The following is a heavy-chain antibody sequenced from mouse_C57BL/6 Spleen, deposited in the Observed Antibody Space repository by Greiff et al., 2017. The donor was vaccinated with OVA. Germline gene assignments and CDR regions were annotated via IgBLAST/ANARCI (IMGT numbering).Heavy chain of an antibody. CDR1: GYTFTSYW. CDR3: ARRGWDDYAMDY. J-gene: IGHJ4*01. D-gene: IGHD4-1*01. CDR2: IDPSDSYT. V-gene: IGHV1-59*01. Sequence: VQLQQPGAELVRPGTSVKLSCKASGYTFTSYWMHWVQQRPGQGLEWIGVIDPSDSYTNYNQKFKGKATLTVDTSSSTAYMQLSSLTSEDSAVYYCARRGWDDYAMDYWGQGTSVTVSS.